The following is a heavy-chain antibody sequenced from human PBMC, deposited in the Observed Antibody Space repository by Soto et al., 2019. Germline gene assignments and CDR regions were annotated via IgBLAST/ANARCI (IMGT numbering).Heavy chain of an antibody. Sequence: GGSLRLSCAASGFTLDEYAMHWVRQGPGKGLEWVSGISWNSGSIGYADSVKGRFTISRDNAKNSLYLQMNSLRPEDTAFYYCAKDLGGYGGKPDYCGHGTLVTVSS. CDR1: GFTLDEYA. CDR2: ISWNSGSI. CDR3: AKDLGGYGGKPDY. J-gene: IGHJ4*01. V-gene: IGHV3-9*01. D-gene: IGHD2-15*01.